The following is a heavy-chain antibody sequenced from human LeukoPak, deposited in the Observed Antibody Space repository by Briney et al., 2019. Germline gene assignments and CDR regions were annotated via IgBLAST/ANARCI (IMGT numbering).Heavy chain of an antibody. CDR2: IYRGGST. D-gene: IGHD1-26*01. J-gene: IGHJ4*02. CDR3: ARDHSENYSGSYRD. Sequence: GGSLRLSCAASGFTFSGNYMIWVRQAPGKGLEWVSVIYRGGSTYYADSVKGRFTISRDNSRNTLYLQMNSLRVEDTAVYYCARDHSENYSGSYRDWGQGTLVTVSS. V-gene: IGHV3-53*01. CDR1: GFTFSGNY.